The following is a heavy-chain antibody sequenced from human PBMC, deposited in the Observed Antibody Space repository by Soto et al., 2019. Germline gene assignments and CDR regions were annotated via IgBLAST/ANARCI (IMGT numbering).Heavy chain of an antibody. CDR3: ARETAAVRGSPDY. J-gene: IGHJ4*02. D-gene: IGHD6-25*01. CDR2: ISSSSSYT. V-gene: IGHV3-21*05. CDR1: GFTFSSYS. Sequence: GGSLRLSCAASGFTFSSYSMNWVRQAPGKGLEWVSYISSSSSYTNYADSVKGRFTISRDNAKNSLYLQMNSLRAEDTAVYYCARETAAVRGSPDYCGQGTLVTVTA.